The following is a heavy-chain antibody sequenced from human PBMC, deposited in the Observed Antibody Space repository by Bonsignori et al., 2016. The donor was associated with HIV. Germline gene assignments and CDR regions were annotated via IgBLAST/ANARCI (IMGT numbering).Heavy chain of an antibody. J-gene: IGHJ4*02. CDR3: ARVARGRAWGIDPDY. D-gene: IGHD3-16*01. V-gene: IGHV4-61*02. CDR2: IYTGGST. Sequence: WIRQPPGKGLEWIGRIYTGGSTNYNPSLKSRVTISVDTSKEQFSLKLTSVTAADTAVYYCARVARGRAWGIDPDYWGQGTLVTVSS.